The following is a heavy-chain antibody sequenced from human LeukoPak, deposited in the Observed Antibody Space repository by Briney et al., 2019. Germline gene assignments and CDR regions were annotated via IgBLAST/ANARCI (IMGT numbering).Heavy chain of an antibody. CDR3: ARDQTFTSDYIYDAFDM. J-gene: IGHJ3*02. Sequence: TGGSLRLSCVGSGFTFSSFWMSWVRQAPGKGLEWVANIREDGSEKCYVDSVKGRFTISRDNAKNSVYLQMNSLRAEDTAVYYCARDQTFTSDYIYDAFDMRGQGTMVTVSS. D-gene: IGHD3-9*01. CDR1: GFTFSSFW. V-gene: IGHV3-7*01. CDR2: IREDGSEK.